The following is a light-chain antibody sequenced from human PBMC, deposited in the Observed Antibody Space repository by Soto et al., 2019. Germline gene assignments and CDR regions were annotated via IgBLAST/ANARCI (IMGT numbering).Light chain of an antibody. V-gene: IGKV3-20*01. J-gene: IGKJ4*01. Sequence: DIVLTQSPGTLSLSPGERATLSCRASQSVTSTYLAWYQQKPGQAPRVLIYGASSRAAGIPDRFSGSGSETDFTLTISRLEPEDFAVYYCQQYGSSLLTFGGGTKVDIK. CDR1: QSVTSTY. CDR3: QQYGSSLLT. CDR2: GAS.